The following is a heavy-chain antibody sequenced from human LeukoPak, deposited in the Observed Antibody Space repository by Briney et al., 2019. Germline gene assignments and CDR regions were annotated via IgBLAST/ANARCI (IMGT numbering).Heavy chain of an antibody. CDR1: GFTFSSYS. CDR2: ISSSSSTI. J-gene: IGHJ4*02. Sequence: HPGGSLRLSCAASGFTFSSYSMNWVRQAPGKGLEWVSYISSSSSTIYYADSVKGRFTISRDNAKNSLYLQMNSLRAEDTAVYYCARAEMGDFWSGYYRYYFDYWGQGPWSPSPQ. V-gene: IGHV3-48*01. D-gene: IGHD3-3*01. CDR3: ARAEMGDFWSGYYRYYFDY.